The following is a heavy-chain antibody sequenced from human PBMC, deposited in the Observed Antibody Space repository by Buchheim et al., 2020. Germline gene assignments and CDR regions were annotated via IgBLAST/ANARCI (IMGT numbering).Heavy chain of an antibody. CDR2: IYYSGST. CDR3: ARVIGDCSGGSCYFDY. D-gene: IGHD2-15*01. CDR1: GGSISSYY. J-gene: IGHJ4*02. V-gene: IGHV4-59*01. Sequence: QVQLQESGPGLVKPSETLSLTCTVSGGSISSYYWSWIRQPPGKGLEWIGYIYYSGSTNYNPSLKSRVTISVDTSTNQFSLHLSAVTAADTAVYYCARVIGDCSGGSCYFDYWGQGTL.